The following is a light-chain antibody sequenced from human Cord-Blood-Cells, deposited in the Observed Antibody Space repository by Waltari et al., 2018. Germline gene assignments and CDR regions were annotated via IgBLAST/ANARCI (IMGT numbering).Light chain of an antibody. CDR1: QSVSSN. V-gene: IGKV3-15*01. CDR3: QQYNNWPYT. J-gene: IGKJ2*01. CDR2: GAS. Sequence: EIVMTRSPATLSVSPGERATLSCRASQSVSSNLAWYQQKPGQAPRLRIYGASTRATGIPARFSGSGSGTEFTLTISSLQSEDFAVYYCQQYNNWPYTFGQGTKLEIK.